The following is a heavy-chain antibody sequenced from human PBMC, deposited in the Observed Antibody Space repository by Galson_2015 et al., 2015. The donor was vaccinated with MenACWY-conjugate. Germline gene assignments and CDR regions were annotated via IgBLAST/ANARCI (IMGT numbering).Heavy chain of an antibody. D-gene: IGHD2-15*01. J-gene: IGHJ6*02. CDR3: ARRVAGHGLDV. V-gene: IGHV3-48*04. Sequence: YYADSVKGRFTISRDNAKNSLYLQTNSLRAEDTAVYYCARRVAGHGLDVWGQRTMVTVSS.